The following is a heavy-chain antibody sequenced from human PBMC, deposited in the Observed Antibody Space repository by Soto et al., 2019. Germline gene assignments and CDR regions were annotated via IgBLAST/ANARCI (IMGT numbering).Heavy chain of an antibody. CDR2: IYYSGST. J-gene: IGHJ4*02. D-gene: IGHD6-25*01. CDR3: ARRYSSGAFDY. V-gene: IGHV4-39*01. CDR1: GDSISSSSYY. Sequence: SETLSLTCTVSGDSISSSSYYWGWIRQPPGKGLEWIGSIYYSGSTYYNPSLKSRVTISVDTSKNQFSLKLSSVTAADTAVYYCARRYSSGAFDYWGQGTLVTVSS.